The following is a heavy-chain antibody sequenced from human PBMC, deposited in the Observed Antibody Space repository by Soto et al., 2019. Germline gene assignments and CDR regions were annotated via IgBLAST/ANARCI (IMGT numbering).Heavy chain of an antibody. CDR2: IYSGGST. CDR3: ARGPEIVVVPASIHLDY. CDR1: GFTVSSNY. V-gene: IGHV3-66*01. D-gene: IGHD2-2*01. J-gene: IGHJ4*02. Sequence: EVQLVESGGGLVQPGGSLRLSCAASGFTVSSNYMSWVRQAPGKGLEWVSVIYSGGSTYYAGSVKGRFTISSDNSKNTLYVQMNSLRAEHTAVYYCARGPEIVVVPASIHLDYWGQGTLVTVSS.